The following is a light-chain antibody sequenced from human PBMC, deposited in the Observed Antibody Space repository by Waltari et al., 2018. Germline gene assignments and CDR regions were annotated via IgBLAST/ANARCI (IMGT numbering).Light chain of an antibody. Sequence: DIVMTQSPDSLAVSLGERVTINCKSSQSLIHNSTDKNYLAWYQQQPGQPPKLLFYWASTRHSGVPDRFSGSGSATDFTLTISSLQAEYVAVYYCQQYYSRRTFGQGTRVEIK. J-gene: IGKJ1*01. CDR3: QQYYSRRT. V-gene: IGKV4-1*01. CDR1: QSLIHNSTDKNY. CDR2: WAS.